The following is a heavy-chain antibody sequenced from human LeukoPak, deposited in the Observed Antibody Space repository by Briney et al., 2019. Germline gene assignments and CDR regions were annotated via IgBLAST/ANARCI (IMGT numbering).Heavy chain of an antibody. D-gene: IGHD6-6*01. CDR3: ARQGPYSSSSRNRAFDI. V-gene: IGHV5-10-1*01. CDR1: GYSFTSYW. J-gene: IGHJ3*02. Sequence: PGESLEISCKGSGYSFTSYWIGWVRQMPGKGLEWMGRIDPSDSYTNYSPSFQGHVTISADKSISTAYLQWSSLKASDTAMYYCARQGPYSSSSRNRAFDIWGQGTMVTVSS. CDR2: IDPSDSYT.